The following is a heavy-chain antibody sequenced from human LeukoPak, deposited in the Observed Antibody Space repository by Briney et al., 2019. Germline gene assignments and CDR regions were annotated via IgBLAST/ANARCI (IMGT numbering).Heavy chain of an antibody. Sequence: SETLSLTCAVYGGSFSGYYWSWIRQPRGKGLEWIGEINHSGSTNYNPSLKSRVTISVDTSKNQFSLKLSSVTAADTAVYYCARHGDGLFDYWGQGTLVTVPS. J-gene: IGHJ4*02. CDR3: ARHGDGLFDY. CDR2: INHSGST. V-gene: IGHV4-34*01. D-gene: IGHD2-21*02. CDR1: GGSFSGYY.